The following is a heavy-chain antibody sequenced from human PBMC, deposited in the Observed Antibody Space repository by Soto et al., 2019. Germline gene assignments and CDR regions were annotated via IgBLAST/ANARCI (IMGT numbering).Heavy chain of an antibody. CDR3: ARGRAYYDILTGPYYYGMDV. Sequence: SETLSLTCAVYGGSFSGYYWSWIRQPPGKGLEWIGEINHSGSTNYNPSLKSRVTISVDTSKNQFSLKLSSVTAADTAVYYCARGRAYYDILTGPYYYGMDVWGQGTTVTVSS. CDR1: GGSFSGYY. V-gene: IGHV4-34*01. D-gene: IGHD3-9*01. J-gene: IGHJ6*02. CDR2: INHSGST.